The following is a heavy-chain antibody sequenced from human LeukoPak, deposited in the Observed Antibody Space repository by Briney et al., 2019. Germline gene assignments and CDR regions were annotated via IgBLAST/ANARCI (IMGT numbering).Heavy chain of an antibody. CDR3: AKDRGYCSGSSSCNSFDY. CDR1: GFTFSSYG. Sequence: GGSLRLSCAASGFTFSSYGMHWVRQAPGKGLEWVAFIRYNGNNQYYADSVKGRFTISRDNSKNTLYLQMDSLRAEDTAVYYCAKDRGYCSGSSSCNSFDYWGQGTLVTVSS. V-gene: IGHV3-30*02. CDR2: IRYNGNNQ. J-gene: IGHJ4*02. D-gene: IGHD2-15*01.